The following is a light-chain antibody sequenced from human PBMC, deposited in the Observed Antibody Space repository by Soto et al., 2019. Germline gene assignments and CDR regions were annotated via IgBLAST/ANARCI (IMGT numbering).Light chain of an antibody. CDR2: ATS. V-gene: IGKV1-39*01. Sequence: DIQMTQSPSTLSASVGDRVTITCQASQDISNYLNWYQQKPGXAPKLLIFATSYLQGGVPSRFSGSGSSTDFTLTINGRQPEDFATYYCQQSFRFPRTFGQGTKVDIK. J-gene: IGKJ1*01. CDR3: QQSFRFPRT. CDR1: QDISNY.